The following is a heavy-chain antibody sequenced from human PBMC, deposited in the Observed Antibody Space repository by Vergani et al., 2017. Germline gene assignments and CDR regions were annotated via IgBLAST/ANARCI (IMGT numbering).Heavy chain of an antibody. CDR2: ISGSGGST. CDR3: AKAWDYYDSSGSTSFDY. V-gene: IGHV3-23*04. CDR1: GFTFSSYA. Sequence: VQLVESGGGVVQPGRSLRLSCAASGFTFSSYAMSWVRQAPGKGLEWVSAISGSGGSTYYADSVKGRFTISRDNSKNTLYLQMNSLRAEDTAVYYCAKAWDYYDSSGSTSFDYWGQGTLVTVSS. D-gene: IGHD3-22*01. J-gene: IGHJ4*02.